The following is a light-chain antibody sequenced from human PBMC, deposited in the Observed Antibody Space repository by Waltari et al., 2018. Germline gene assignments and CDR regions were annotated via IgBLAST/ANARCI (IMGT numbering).Light chain of an antibody. Sequence: QSALTQPASVSGSPGQSITISCTGTSSDVGGYNYVSWYQQHPGKAPKLMIYDVSNRPSGVSTRFAGSKAGNTASLTISGLQAEDEADYYCSSYTSSITPHYVCGTGTEVTVL. V-gene: IGLV2-14*03. CDR1: SSDVGGYNY. J-gene: IGLJ1*01. CDR3: SSYTSSITPHYV. CDR2: DVS.